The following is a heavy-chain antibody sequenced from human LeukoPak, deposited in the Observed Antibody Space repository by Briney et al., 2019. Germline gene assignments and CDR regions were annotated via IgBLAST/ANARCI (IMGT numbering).Heavy chain of an antibody. CDR2: ISNSAGNV. CDR3: AKDLHVRSSSTVTTGGVDS. J-gene: IGHJ4*02. D-gene: IGHD4-17*01. Sequence: GGSLRLSCVASGFTFNSYAMSWVRKTPGKGLEWVSVISNSAGNVYYADSVKGRFTISRDNSKNTLYLQMNSLRAEDTAVYYCAKDLHVRSSSTVTTGGVDSWGQGTLVTVSS. CDR1: GFTFNSYA. V-gene: IGHV3-23*01.